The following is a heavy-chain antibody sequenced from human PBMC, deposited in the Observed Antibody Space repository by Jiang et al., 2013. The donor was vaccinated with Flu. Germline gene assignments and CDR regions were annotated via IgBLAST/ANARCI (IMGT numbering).Heavy chain of an antibody. CDR1: GYSISSGYY. J-gene: IGHJ5*02. CDR3: ARLGTSLNDGYNWFDP. CDR2: VHHSGTT. Sequence: GSGLVKPSETLSLVCPVSGYSISSGYYWVWIRQPPGKGLEWTGTVHHSGTTYYNPSLNGRVTISIDTSKNQFSLELTSVTAADTAVYYCARLGTSLNDGYNWFDPGAREPWSPSPQ. D-gene: IGHD3-10*01. V-gene: IGHV4-38-2*01.